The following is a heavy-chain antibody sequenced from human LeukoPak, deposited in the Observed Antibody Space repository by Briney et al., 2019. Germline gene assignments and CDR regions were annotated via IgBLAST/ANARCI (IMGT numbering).Heavy chain of an antibody. D-gene: IGHD2-21*02. J-gene: IGHJ4*02. CDR2: INLRNGVT. CDR1: GFTFTAYY. Sequence: ASVQVSCKSSGFTFTAYYMHWVRQAPGQGLEWQGWINLRNGVTNYGGDFQGRVTITRDTSISTAYMELRRLTSDDTALYYCAGGRRYQPLLSQGVDHWGQGTLVTVS. CDR3: AGGRRYQPLLSQGVDH. V-gene: IGHV1-2*02.